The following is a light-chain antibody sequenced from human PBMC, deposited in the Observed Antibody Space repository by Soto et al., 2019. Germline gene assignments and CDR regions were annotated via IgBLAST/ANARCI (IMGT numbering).Light chain of an antibody. Sequence: QSALTQPASVSGSPGQSISISCTGPSSDVGTYNLVSWYQQHPDKAPKVILYEGTKRPSGVSPRFSGSQSGNTASLTISGLQAEDESDYYCSSYAGIFVVFGGGTKLTVL. CDR3: SSYAGIFVV. CDR1: SSDVGTYNL. CDR2: EGT. V-gene: IGLV2-23*01. J-gene: IGLJ2*01.